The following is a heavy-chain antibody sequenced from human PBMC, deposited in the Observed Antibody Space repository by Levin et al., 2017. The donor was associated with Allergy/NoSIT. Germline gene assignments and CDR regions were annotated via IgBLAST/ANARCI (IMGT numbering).Heavy chain of an antibody. Sequence: GGSLRLSCAASGFTFSSYAMHWVRQAPGKGLEWVAVISYDGSNKYYADSVKGRFTISRDNSKNTLYLQMNSLRAEDTAVYYCARVSGGSYPNVDLWGQGTLVTVSS. CDR2: ISYDGSNK. J-gene: IGHJ4*02. D-gene: IGHD1-26*01. CDR3: ARVSGGSYPNVDL. V-gene: IGHV3-30-3*01. CDR1: GFTFSSYA.